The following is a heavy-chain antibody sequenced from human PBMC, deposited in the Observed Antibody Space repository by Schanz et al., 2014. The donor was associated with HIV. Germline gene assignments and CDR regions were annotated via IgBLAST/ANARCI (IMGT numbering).Heavy chain of an antibody. V-gene: IGHV3-30*03. CDR1: GFTFSSYG. D-gene: IGHD3-10*01. Sequence: QVQLVESGGGVVQPGRSLRLSCTASGFTFSSYGIHWVRQAPGKGLGWAAVISYDGSNKYYADSVKGRFTISRDNSKNTLYLQMNSLRADDTAVYYCARGSGPYYYYYGMDVWGQGTTVTVSS. J-gene: IGHJ6*02. CDR3: ARGSGPYYYYYGMDV. CDR2: ISYDGSNK.